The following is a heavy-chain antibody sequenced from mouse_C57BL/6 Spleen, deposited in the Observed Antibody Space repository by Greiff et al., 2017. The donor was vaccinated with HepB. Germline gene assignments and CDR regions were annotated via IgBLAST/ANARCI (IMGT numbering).Heavy chain of an antibody. Sequence: EVKVVESGAELVKPGASVKLSCTASGFNIKDYYMHWVKQRTEQGLEWIGRIDPEDGETKYAPKFQGKATITADTSSNTAYLQLSSLTSEDTAVYYCARWDYGNYVRYYAMDYWGQGTSVTVSS. CDR2: IDPEDGET. D-gene: IGHD2-1*01. CDR1: GFNIKDYY. CDR3: ARWDYGNYVRYYAMDY. V-gene: IGHV14-2*01. J-gene: IGHJ4*01.